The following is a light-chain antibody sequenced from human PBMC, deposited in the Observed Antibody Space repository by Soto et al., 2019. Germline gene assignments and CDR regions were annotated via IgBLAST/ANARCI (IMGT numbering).Light chain of an antibody. CDR3: QQYDHLPRT. Sequence: DIQMIQSPSSLSASVGDRVTITCQASQEISNYLNWYQQKPGKAPKHLIYDASNLERGVPSRFSGRGSGTDFTFTISSLQPEDFATYYCQQYDHLPRTFGRGTKVEIK. J-gene: IGKJ1*01. CDR1: QEISNY. V-gene: IGKV1-33*01. CDR2: DAS.